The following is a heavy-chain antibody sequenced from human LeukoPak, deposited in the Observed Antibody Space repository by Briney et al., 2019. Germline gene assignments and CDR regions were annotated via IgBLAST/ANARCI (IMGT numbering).Heavy chain of an antibody. CDR3: ARGPISVVAALGIFDY. J-gene: IGHJ4*02. Sequence: GGSLRLSCAASGFTFSSYSMSWVRQAPGKGLEWVSSISSSSSYIYYADSVKGRFTFSRDNAKNSLYLQMNSLRAEDTAMYYCARGPISVVAALGIFDYWGQGTLVTVSS. CDR2: ISSSSSYI. D-gene: IGHD2-15*01. V-gene: IGHV3-21*06. CDR1: GFTFSSYS.